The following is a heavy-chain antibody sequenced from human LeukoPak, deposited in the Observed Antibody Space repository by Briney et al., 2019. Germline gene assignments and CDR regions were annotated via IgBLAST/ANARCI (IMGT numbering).Heavy chain of an antibody. CDR1: GYTFTSYG. V-gene: IGHV1-18*01. J-gene: IGHJ4*02. Sequence: ASVKVSCKASGYTFTSYGISWVRQAPGQGLEWMGWISAYNGNTNYAQKLQGRVTMTTDTSTSTAYMELRSLRSDDTAVYYCARDCRDTSSGYCDYWGKGTLVTVSS. CDR2: ISAYNGNT. CDR3: ARDCRDTSSGYCDY. D-gene: IGHD3-22*01.